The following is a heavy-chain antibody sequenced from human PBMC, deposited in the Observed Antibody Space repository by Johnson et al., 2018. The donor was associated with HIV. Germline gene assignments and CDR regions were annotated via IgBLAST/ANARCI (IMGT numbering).Heavy chain of an antibody. CDR1: GFTFSSYA. CDR2: ISYDGSNK. D-gene: IGHD2-2*01. J-gene: IGHJ3*02. Sequence: QVQLVESGGGLVKPGGSLRLSCAASGFTFSSYAMHWVRQAPGKGLEWVAVISYDGSNKYYADSVKGRFTISRDNSKNTLYLQMNSLRAEDTAVYYCARGIQPDAFDIWGQGTMVTVSS. CDR3: ARGIQPDAFDI. V-gene: IGHV3-30-3*01.